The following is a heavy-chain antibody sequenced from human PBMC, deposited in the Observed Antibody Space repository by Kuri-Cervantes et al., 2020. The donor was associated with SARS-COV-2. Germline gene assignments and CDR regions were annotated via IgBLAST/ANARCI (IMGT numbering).Heavy chain of an antibody. CDR1: GFSLSTSGVG. CDR3: ARVPYGFGELLEFDY. Sequence: SGPTLVKPTQTLTLTCTFSGFSLSTSGVGVGWIRQPPGKALEWLALIYWDDDKRYSPSLKSRLTITKDTSKNQVVLTMTNMDPVDTATYYCARVPYGFGELLEFDYWGQGTLVTVSS. D-gene: IGHD3-10*01. V-gene: IGHV2-5*02. CDR2: IYWDDDK. J-gene: IGHJ4*02.